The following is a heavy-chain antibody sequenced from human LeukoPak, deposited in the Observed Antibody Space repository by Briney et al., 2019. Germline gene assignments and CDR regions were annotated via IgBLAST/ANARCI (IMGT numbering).Heavy chain of an antibody. J-gene: IGHJ3*02. CDR2: IIPIFGTA. V-gene: IGHV1-69*05. D-gene: IGHD3-22*01. Sequence: SVKVSCKASGYTFTSYAISWVRQAPGQGLEWMGGIIPIFGTANYAQKFQGRVTITTDESTSTAYMELSSLRSEDTAVYYCARSVYQSHYYDSSGYAFDIWGQGTMVTVSS. CDR1: GYTFTSYA. CDR3: ARSVYQSHYYDSSGYAFDI.